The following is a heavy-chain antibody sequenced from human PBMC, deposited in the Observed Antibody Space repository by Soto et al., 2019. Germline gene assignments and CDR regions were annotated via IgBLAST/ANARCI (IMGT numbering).Heavy chain of an antibody. Sequence: LRLSCAASGFTFSSYAMHWVRQAPGKGLEWVAVISYDGSNKYYADSVKGRFTISRDNSKNTLYLQLNSLRAEDTAVYFCARDKRDLRFLESSYSSDYWGLGPLVTVSS. CDR3: ARDKRDLRFLESSYSSDY. CDR2: ISYDGSNK. V-gene: IGHV3-30-3*01. CDR1: GFTFSSYA. J-gene: IGHJ4*02. D-gene: IGHD3-3*01.